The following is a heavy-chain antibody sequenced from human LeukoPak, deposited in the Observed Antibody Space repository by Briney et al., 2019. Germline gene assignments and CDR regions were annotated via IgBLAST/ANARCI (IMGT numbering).Heavy chain of an antibody. CDR2: ISGSGSTT. J-gene: IGHJ4*02. CDR1: GFTFSSFG. D-gene: IGHD3-3*01. Sequence: PGGSLRLSCVASGFTFSSFGMNWVRQAPGKGLEWVSAISGSGSTTYYADSVKGRFTISRDNYKNTLYLQMNSLRAEDTAVYYCAKGSDFWSGYYFHWGQGTLVTVPS. V-gene: IGHV3-23*01. CDR3: AKGSDFWSGYYFH.